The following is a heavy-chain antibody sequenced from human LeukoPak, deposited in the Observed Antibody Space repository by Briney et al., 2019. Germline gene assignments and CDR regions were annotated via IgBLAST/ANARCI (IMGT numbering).Heavy chain of an antibody. CDR2: IRGSGGST. V-gene: IGHV3-23*01. Sequence: GGSLRLSCAASGFTFSSYAMSWVRQAPGKGLEWVSAIRGSGGSTYYADSVKGRFTISRDNSKNTLYLQMNSLRAEDTAVYYCAKDQLLRLRYFDWRGSGYFDYWGQGTLVTVSS. CDR1: GFTFSSYA. CDR3: AKDQLLRLRYFDWRGSGYFDY. J-gene: IGHJ4*02. D-gene: IGHD3-9*01.